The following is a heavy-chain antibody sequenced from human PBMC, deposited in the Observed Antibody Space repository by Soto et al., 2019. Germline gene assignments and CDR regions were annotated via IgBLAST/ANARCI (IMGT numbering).Heavy chain of an antibody. Sequence: EASVKVSCKASGYTFTSYDISWVRQATGQGLEWMGWMNPNSGNTGYAQKFQGRVTMTRNTSIKTAYMELSSLRSEDTAVYYCARGRVGQLWYYYYGMDVWGQGTTVTVSS. V-gene: IGHV1-8*01. D-gene: IGHD6-13*01. J-gene: IGHJ6*02. CDR2: MNPNSGNT. CDR3: ARGRVGQLWYYYYGMDV. CDR1: GYTFTSYD.